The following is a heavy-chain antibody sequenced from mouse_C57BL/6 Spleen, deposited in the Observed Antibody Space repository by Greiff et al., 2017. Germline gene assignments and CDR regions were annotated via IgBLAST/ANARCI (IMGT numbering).Heavy chain of an antibody. J-gene: IGHJ3*01. CDR1: GYSITSGYY. D-gene: IGHD2-1*01. CDR2: ISYDGSN. CDR3: AEGNYVRFAY. Sequence: DVQLQESGPGLVKPSQSLSLTCSVTGYSITSGYYWNWIRQFPGNKLEWMGYISYDGSNNYNPSLKNRISITRDTSKNQFFLKLNSVTTEDTATYYCAEGNYVRFAYWGQGTLVTVSA. V-gene: IGHV3-6*01.